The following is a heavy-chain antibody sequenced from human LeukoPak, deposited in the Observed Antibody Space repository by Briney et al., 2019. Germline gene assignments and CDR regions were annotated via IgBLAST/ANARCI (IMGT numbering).Heavy chain of an antibody. CDR2: TYYTGST. CDR1: GGSISSYY. V-gene: IGHV4-59*01. D-gene: IGHD6-19*01. Sequence: SETLSLTCTVSGGSISSYYWSWIRQPPGKGLEWIGYTYYTGSTNYNPSLKSRVTISVDTSNNQFSLKLSSVTAADTAVYYCARAGGWHFDYWGQGTLVTVSS. J-gene: IGHJ4*02. CDR3: ARAGGWHFDY.